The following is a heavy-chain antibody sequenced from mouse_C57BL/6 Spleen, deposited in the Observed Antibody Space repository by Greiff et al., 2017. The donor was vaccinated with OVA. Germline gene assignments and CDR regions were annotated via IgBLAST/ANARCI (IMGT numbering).Heavy chain of an antibody. V-gene: IGHV3-6*01. CDR1: GYSITSGYY. D-gene: IGHD2-4*01. CDR2: ISYDGSN. CDR3: ARGSYDYDAGFAY. J-gene: IGHJ3*01. Sequence: ESGPGLVKPSQSLSLTCSVTGYSITSGYYWNWIRQFPGNKLEWMGYISYDGSNNYNPSLKNRISITRDTSKNQFFLKLNSVTTEDTATYYCARGSYDYDAGFAYWGQGTLVTVSA.